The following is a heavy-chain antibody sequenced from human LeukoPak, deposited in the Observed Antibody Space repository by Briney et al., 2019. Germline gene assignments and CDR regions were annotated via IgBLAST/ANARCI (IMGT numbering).Heavy chain of an antibody. J-gene: IGHJ4*02. CDR2: ISYDGSNK. V-gene: IGHV3-30*18. Sequence: PGGSLRLSCAASGFTFSSYGMHWVRQAPGKGLEWVAVISYDGSNKYYADSVKGRFTISRDNSKNTLYLQMNSLRAEDTAVYYCAKDRNSSWPSYYFDYWGQGTLVTVSS. CDR3: AKDRNSSWPSYYFDY. D-gene: IGHD6-13*01. CDR1: GFTFSSYG.